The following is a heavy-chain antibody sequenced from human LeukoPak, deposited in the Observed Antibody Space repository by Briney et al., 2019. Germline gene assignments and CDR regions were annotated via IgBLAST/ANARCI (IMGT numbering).Heavy chain of an antibody. CDR3: ARDLGYCANGVRHTRFDY. J-gene: IGHJ4*02. V-gene: IGHV3-7*03. CDR2: IKEDGSER. CDR1: AFTFSGHW. D-gene: IGHD2-8*01. Sequence: GGSLRLSCEGSAFTFSGHWMNWVRQTPGKGLEWVASIKEDGSERQYVDSVKGRFSISRDNTKGSLFLQLNSLRAEDTAVYYCARDLGYCANGVRHTRFDYWGQGTLVAVSS.